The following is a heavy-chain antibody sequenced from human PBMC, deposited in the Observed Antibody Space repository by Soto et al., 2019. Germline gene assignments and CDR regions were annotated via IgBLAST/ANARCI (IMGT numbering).Heavy chain of an antibody. Sequence: PSETLSLTCTVSGGPIRSGDYYWSWIRQHPGKGLEWIGYIFSSGSTYYNPSLKSRVTISVETSKNQFSLKLSSVTAADTAVYYRARGVSSGELLVLNWFDPWGQGTLVTVSS. V-gene: IGHV4-31*03. D-gene: IGHD1-26*01. CDR2: IFSSGST. CDR1: GGPIRSGDYY. CDR3: ARGVSSGELLVLNWFDP. J-gene: IGHJ5*02.